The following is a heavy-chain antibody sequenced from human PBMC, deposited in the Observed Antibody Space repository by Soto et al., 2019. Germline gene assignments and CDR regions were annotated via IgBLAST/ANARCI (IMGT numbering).Heavy chain of an antibody. V-gene: IGHV3-7*01. CDR1: GFTFSNFW. Sequence: EVQLVESGGGLVQPGGSLRLSCAASGFTFSNFWMNWVRQAPGKGLEWVANIKPDGGEKYYVDSVEGRFTISRDNAKNSLYQQMNNLRAEDTAVYYCARQKRADYWGQGTLVTVSS. CDR3: ARQKRADY. J-gene: IGHJ4*02. CDR2: IKPDGGEK.